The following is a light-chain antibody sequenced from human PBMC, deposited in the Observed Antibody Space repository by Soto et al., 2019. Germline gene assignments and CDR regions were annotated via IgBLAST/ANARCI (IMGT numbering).Light chain of an antibody. CDR3: GTWDSNLSVV. J-gene: IGLJ2*01. CDR2: DNN. V-gene: IGLV1-51*01. Sequence: QSVLTQPPSVSAAPGQKVTISCSGSSSNIGNNYVSWYQQLPGTAPKLLIYDNNKRPSGIPDRFSGSKSGTSATLGITGLQTGDESVNYCGTWDSNLSVVFGGGTKLTVL. CDR1: SSNIGNNY.